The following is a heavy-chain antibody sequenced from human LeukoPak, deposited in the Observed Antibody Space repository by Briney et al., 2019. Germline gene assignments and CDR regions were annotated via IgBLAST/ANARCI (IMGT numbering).Heavy chain of an antibody. CDR1: GFTFSTYN. J-gene: IGHJ4*02. D-gene: IGHD3-10*01. CDR2: ISRGSSTI. Sequence: GGSLRLSCAASGFTFSTYNMNWLRQAPGKGLEWVSYISRGSSTIFYADSVKGRFTISRDNAKTSLYLQMNSLRAEDTAVYYCARATPSGSYWFDYWGQGTLVTVSS. V-gene: IGHV3-48*01. CDR3: ARATPSGSYWFDY.